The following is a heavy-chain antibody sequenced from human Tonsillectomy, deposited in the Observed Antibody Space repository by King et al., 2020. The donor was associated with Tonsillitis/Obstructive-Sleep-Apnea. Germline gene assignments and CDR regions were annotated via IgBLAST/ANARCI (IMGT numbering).Heavy chain of an antibody. CDR2: ISSISSTI. CDR3: ARGGYCSSTSCYFNWFDP. V-gene: IGHV3-48*02. J-gene: IGHJ5*02. CDR1: GFTFSSYS. D-gene: IGHD2-2*01. Sequence: VQLVESGGGLVQPGGSLRLSCAASGFTFSSYSMNWVRQAPGKGLEWVSYISSISSTIYYADSVKGRFTISRDNAKNSKYLQMNSLRDEDTAVYYCARGGYCSSTSCYFNWFDPWGQGTLVTVSS.